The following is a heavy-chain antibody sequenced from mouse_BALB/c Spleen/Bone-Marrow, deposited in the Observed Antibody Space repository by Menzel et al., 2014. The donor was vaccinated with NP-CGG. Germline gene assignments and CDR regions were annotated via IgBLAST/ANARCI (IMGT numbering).Heavy chain of an antibody. CDR3: GRGDY. CDR1: GFTFSRFG. J-gene: IGHJ2*01. V-gene: IGHV5-17*02. CDR2: ISSGSSSI. Sequence: DVHLVESGGGLVQPGGSRKLSCAASGFTFSRFGMHWVRQAPEKGLEWVAFISSGSSSIYYTDTVKGRFTISRDNPKNXLFLQMTSLRSEDTAMYYCGRGDYWGQGTTLTVSS.